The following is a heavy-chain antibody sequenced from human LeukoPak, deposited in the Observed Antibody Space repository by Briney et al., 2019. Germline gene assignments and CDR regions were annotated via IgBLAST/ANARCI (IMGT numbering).Heavy chain of an antibody. CDR1: GYTFIGYY. D-gene: IGHD5/OR15-5a*01. CDR2: INPTSGGT. J-gene: IGHJ4*02. CDR3: ARLVGLSTTASY. V-gene: IGHV1-2*02. Sequence: GASVKVSCKASGYTFIGYYLHWVRQAPGQGLEWMGWINPTSGGTNYAQKFQDRVTMTRDTSINTACMELSRLRSDDTAVYYCARLVGLSTTASYWGQGTLVIVSS.